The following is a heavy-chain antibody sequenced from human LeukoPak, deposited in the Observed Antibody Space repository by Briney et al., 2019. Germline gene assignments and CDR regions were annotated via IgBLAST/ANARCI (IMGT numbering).Heavy chain of an antibody. J-gene: IGHJ4*02. V-gene: IGHV1-2*02. CDR3: AREYYDFWSGYYTGIDY. D-gene: IGHD3-3*01. Sequence: XAPGXGXEWMGWINPNSGGTNYAQKFQGRVTMTRDTSISTAYMELSRLRSDDTAVYYCAREYYDFWSGYYTGIDYWGQGTLVTVSS. CDR2: INPNSGGT.